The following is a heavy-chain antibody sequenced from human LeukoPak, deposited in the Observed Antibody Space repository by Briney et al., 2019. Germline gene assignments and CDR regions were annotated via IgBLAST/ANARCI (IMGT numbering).Heavy chain of an antibody. CDR2: IKSKTDGGAT. J-gene: IGHJ4*02. CDR3: TTERGTASWYEYYFDN. D-gene: IGHD6-13*01. V-gene: IGHV3-15*01. CDR1: GFTFTNAW. Sequence: GRSLRLSCAASGFTFTNAWMSWVRQAPGKGLEWVGRIKSKTDGGATDYAAPVKGRFTISRDDSRDTLYLQMSSLKAEDTAVYYCTTERGTASWYEYYFDNWGQGILVTVAS.